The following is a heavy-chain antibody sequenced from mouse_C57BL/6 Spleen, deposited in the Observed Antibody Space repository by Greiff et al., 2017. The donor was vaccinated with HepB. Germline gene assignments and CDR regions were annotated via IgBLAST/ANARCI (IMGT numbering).Heavy chain of an antibody. V-gene: IGHV1-55*01. CDR3: ATGVDY. Sequence: VKLEESGAELVKPGASVKMSCKASGYTFTSYWITWVKQRPGQGLEWIGDIYPGSGSTNYNEKFKSKATLTVDTSSSTAYMQLSSLTSEDSAVYYCATGVDYWGQGTTLTVSS. D-gene: IGHD3-1*01. CDR1: GYTFTSYW. CDR2: IYPGSGST. J-gene: IGHJ2*01.